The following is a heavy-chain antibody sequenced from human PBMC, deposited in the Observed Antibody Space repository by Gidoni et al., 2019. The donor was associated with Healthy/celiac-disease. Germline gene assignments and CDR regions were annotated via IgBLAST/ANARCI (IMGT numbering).Heavy chain of an antibody. Sequence: QVQLQESGPGLVKPSETLSLTCTVSGGSISSYYWSWIRQPPGKGLEWIGYIYYSGSTNYNPSLKSRVTISVDTSKNQFSLKLSSVTAADTAVYYCARVQDTAMVTFDYWGQGTLVTVSS. CDR1: GGSISSYY. D-gene: IGHD5-18*01. CDR3: ARVQDTAMVTFDY. CDR2: IYYSGST. J-gene: IGHJ4*02. V-gene: IGHV4-59*01.